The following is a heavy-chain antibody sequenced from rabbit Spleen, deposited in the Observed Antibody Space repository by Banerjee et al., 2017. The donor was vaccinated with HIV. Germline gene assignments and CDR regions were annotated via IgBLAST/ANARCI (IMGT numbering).Heavy chain of an antibody. CDR3: ARDYAGYAAYGDDNL. CDR2: IDVIKSGNT. D-gene: IGHD6-1*01. V-gene: IGHV1S45*01. CDR1: GLDFSSSYW. J-gene: IGHJ4*01. Sequence: QEQLEESGGDLVKPGTSLTLTCRGSGLDFSSSYWICWVRQAPGKGLEWIACIDVIKSGNTYYASWTKGRFTISKTSSTTVTLQMTSLTAADTATYFCARDYAGYAAYGDDNLWGQGTLVTVS.